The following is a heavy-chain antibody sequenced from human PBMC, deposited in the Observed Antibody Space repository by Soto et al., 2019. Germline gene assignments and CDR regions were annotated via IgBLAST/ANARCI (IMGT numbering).Heavy chain of an antibody. D-gene: IGHD5-12*01. J-gene: IGHJ4*02. CDR3: ARERTGGYALGF. V-gene: IGHV4-4*02. CDR2: IHHSGST. Sequence: QVQLQESGPGLVKPSGTLSLTCAVSGDSVSGGKWWSWVRQPPGKGLEWIGEIHHSGSTNYNPSLKSRVTISLDMPKNQVSLGLTSVTAADTADYYWARERTGGYALGFWGLRTLVTVSS. CDR1: GDSVSGGKW.